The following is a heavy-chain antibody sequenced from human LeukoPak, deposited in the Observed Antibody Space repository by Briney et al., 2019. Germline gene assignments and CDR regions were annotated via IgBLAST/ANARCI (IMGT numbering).Heavy chain of an antibody. CDR3: ARHVPYYYGSGSYYSTFDY. CDR1: GGSISSYY. J-gene: IGHJ4*02. Sequence: SETLSLTCTVSGGSISSYYWSWIRQPPGKGLEWIGYIYYSGSTNYNPSLKSRVTISVDTSKNQFSLKLSSVTAADTAVYYCARHVPYYYGSGSYYSTFDYWGQGALVTVSS. D-gene: IGHD3-10*01. CDR2: IYYSGST. V-gene: IGHV4-59*08.